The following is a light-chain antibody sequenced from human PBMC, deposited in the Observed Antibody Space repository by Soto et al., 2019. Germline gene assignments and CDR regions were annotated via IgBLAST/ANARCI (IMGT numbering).Light chain of an antibody. Sequence: PVEIATLSCRASQTVSITYLTWYQQKPGQAPRLLIFGASKRATGIPDRFSGSGSGRDFTLTISGLEHEDFAVHYCQQYGSSPLISFGQGTRLEIK. CDR3: QQYGSSPLIS. CDR1: QTVSITY. V-gene: IGKV3-20*01. CDR2: GAS. J-gene: IGKJ5*01.